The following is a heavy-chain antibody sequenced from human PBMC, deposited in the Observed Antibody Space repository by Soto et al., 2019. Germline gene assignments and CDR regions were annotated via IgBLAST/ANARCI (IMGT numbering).Heavy chain of an antibody. D-gene: IGHD2-15*01. CDR2: IYPGDSDT. J-gene: IGHJ6*02. V-gene: IGHV5-51*01. Sequence: GESLKISCKGSGYSFTSDWSGWVRQMPGKGLEWMVIIYPGDSDTRNSPSFQGQFTISADKSISTAYLQWSSLKAADTAMYYCARTRYCSGGSCGYYYGMDVWGQGTTVTVSS. CDR3: ARTRYCSGGSCGYYYGMDV. CDR1: GYSFTSDW.